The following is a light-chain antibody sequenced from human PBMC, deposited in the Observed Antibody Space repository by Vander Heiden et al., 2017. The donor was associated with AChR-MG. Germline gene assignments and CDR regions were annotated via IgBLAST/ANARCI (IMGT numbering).Light chain of an antibody. CDR2: AAS. Sequence: EIVLTQSPATVSLSPGERATLSCRARQRVSTYLAWYQQKPGQAPRLLINAASNRSTGIPARFSGSGSGTDFTLTSSSLEPEDFAVYYCQQHTNWPPLTFGGGTKVEIK. J-gene: IGKJ4*01. CDR3: QQHTNWPPLT. V-gene: IGKV3-11*01. CDR1: QRVSTY.